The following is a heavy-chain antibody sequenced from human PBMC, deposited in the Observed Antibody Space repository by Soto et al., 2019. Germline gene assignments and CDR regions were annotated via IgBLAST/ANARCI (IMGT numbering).Heavy chain of an antibody. CDR3: ARDMVRGVIIN. CDR2: IYYSGST. J-gene: IGHJ4*02. CDR1: GGSISSYY. V-gene: IGHV4-59*01. Sequence: SETLSLTCTVSGGSISSYYWSWIRQPPGKGLEWIGYIYYSGSTNYNPSLKSRVTISVDTSKNQFSLKLSSVTAADTAVYYCARDMVRGVIINWGQGTLVTVSS. D-gene: IGHD3-10*01.